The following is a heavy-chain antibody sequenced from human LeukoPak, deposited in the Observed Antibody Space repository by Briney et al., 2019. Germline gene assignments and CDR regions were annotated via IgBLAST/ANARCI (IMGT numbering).Heavy chain of an antibody. J-gene: IGHJ4*01. Sequence: GGSLSLSCAVSGFTVTNDYMNWVSQAPGKGLEWVSIIYSGGSTYYADSVKGRFTISRDSSNNTLFLQMSNLRADDSGLYYCATDVRSSPLGFWGHGTLVTVSS. CDR3: ATDVRSSPLGF. V-gene: IGHV3-66*01. D-gene: IGHD6-13*01. CDR2: IYSGGST. CDR1: GFTVTNDY.